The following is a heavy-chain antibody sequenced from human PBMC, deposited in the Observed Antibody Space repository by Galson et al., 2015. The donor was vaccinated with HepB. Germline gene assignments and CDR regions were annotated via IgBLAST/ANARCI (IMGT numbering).Heavy chain of an antibody. CDR2: INAGNGNT. Sequence: SVKVSCKASGYTFTSYAMHWVRRAPGQRLEWMGWINAGNGNTKYSQKFQGRVTITRDTSASTAYMELSSLRSEDTAVYYCARADSSSWYETRYGMDVWGQGTTVTVSS. D-gene: IGHD6-13*01. V-gene: IGHV1-3*01. J-gene: IGHJ6*02. CDR3: ARADSSSWYETRYGMDV. CDR1: GYTFTSYA.